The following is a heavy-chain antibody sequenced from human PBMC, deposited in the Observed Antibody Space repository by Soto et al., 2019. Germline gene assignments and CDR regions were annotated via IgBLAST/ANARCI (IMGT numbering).Heavy chain of an antibody. V-gene: IGHV5-10-1*01. J-gene: IGHJ6*02. CDR3: ARHMSAAGSNYYGMDV. Sequence: PGESLKISCKGSGYSFTRSWISWVRQMPGKGLEWMGRIDPSDSYTNYSPSFQGHVTISADKSISTAYLQWSSLKASDTAMYYCARHMSAAGSNYYGMDVWGQGTTVTVSS. D-gene: IGHD2-21*01. CDR1: GYSFTRSW. CDR2: IDPSDSYT.